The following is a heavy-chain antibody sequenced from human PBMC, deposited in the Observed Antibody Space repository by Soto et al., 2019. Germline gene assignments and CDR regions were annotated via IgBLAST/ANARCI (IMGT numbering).Heavy chain of an antibody. CDR3: ARGGPNWDYYFYGMDV. Sequence: PGGSLRLSCAASGFPFNNYDMLWVRQATGKGLEWVSTFGSAGDIYYSDSVKGRFTISRDNARKSLYLQMNSLRAADTAVYYCARGGPNWDYYFYGMDVWGQGTTVTVSS. V-gene: IGHV3-13*01. D-gene: IGHD3-16*01. J-gene: IGHJ6*02. CDR1: GFPFNNYD. CDR2: FGSAGDI.